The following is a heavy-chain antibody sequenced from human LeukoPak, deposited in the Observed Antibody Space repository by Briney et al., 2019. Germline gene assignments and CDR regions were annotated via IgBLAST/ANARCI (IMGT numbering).Heavy chain of an antibody. D-gene: IGHD1-26*01. Sequence: GESLKISCKGSGYSFSTCWIGWVRQMPGKGLEWMGIIYPGDSDTRYSPSFQGQVTISADRSSSTAYLQWSSLKSSDTAMYHCARLGVGATYFDYWGQGTLVTVSS. CDR3: ARLGVGATYFDY. CDR1: GYSFSTCW. V-gene: IGHV5-51*01. CDR2: IYPGDSDT. J-gene: IGHJ4*02.